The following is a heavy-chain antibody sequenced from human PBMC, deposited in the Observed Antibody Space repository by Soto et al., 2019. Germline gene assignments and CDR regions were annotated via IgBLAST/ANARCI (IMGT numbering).Heavy chain of an antibody. Sequence: LLLQSGAELKKPGASVKISCKASGYSFSTYDISWLRQAPGQGPEWMGRISPKNGNTNYAQNFQDRVTMTRDTPTSTVYMQLTSLRSEDTAVYYCARSSGGNYGIIIEGSNWFAPWGQGTLVTVSS. CDR2: ISPKNGNT. J-gene: IGHJ5*02. CDR1: GYSFSTYD. D-gene: IGHD3-16*01. V-gene: IGHV1-18*04. CDR3: ARSSGGNYGIIIEGSNWFAP.